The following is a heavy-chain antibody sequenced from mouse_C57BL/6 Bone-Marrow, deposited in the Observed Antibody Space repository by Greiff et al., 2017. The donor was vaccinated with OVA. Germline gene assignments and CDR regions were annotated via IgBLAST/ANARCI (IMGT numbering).Heavy chain of an antibody. CDR3: DPITTVVARDAMDY. D-gene: IGHD1-1*01. J-gene: IGHJ4*01. V-gene: IGHV14-2*01. Sequence: EVQRVESGAELVKPGASVTLSCTASGFNIKDYYMHWVKQRTEQGLEWIGRIDPEDGETKYAPKFQGKATITADTSSNTAYLQLSSLTSEDTAVYYCDPITTVVARDAMDYWGQGTSVTVSS. CDR1: GFNIKDYY. CDR2: IDPEDGET.